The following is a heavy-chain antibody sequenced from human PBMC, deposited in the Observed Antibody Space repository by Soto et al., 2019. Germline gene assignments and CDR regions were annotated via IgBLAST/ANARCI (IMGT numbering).Heavy chain of an antibody. D-gene: IGHD2-8*01. J-gene: IGHJ4*02. CDR1: GFTFSDYY. CDR2: ISSSGSTI. CDR3: ARGEDVLMVYAAIDY. V-gene: IGHV3-11*01. Sequence: NPGGSLRLSCAASGFTFSDYYMSWIRQAPGKGLEWVSYISSSGSTIYYADSVKGRFTISRDNAKNSLYLQMNSLRAEDTAVYYCARGEDVLMVYAAIDYWGRGTLVTVSS.